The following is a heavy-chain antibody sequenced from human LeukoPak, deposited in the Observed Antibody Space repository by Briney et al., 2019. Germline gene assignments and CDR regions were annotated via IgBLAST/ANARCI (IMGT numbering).Heavy chain of an antibody. Sequence: ASVKVSCKASGYTFTSYAMNWVRQAPGQGLEWMGWINPNSGGTNYAQKFQGRVTMTRDTSISTAYMELSRLRSDDTAVYYCARVLGPPPYYYYMDVWGKGTTVTVSS. D-gene: IGHD1-14*01. CDR1: GYTFTSYA. CDR2: INPNSGGT. V-gene: IGHV1-2*02. CDR3: ARVLGPPPYYYYMDV. J-gene: IGHJ6*03.